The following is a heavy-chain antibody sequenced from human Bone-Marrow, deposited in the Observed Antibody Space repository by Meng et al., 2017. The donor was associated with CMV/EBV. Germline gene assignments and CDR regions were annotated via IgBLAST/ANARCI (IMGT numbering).Heavy chain of an antibody. CDR3: ARHIVVVPAGIPYYSDY. V-gene: IGHV4-31*02. J-gene: IGHJ4*02. CDR1: SISSGGYY. D-gene: IGHD2-2*01. CDR2: IYYSGST. Sequence: SISSGGYYWSWIRQHPGKGLEWIGYIYYSGSTYYNPSLKSRVTISVDTSKNQFSLKLSSVTAADTAVYYCARHIVVVPAGIPYYSDYWGQGTLVTVSS.